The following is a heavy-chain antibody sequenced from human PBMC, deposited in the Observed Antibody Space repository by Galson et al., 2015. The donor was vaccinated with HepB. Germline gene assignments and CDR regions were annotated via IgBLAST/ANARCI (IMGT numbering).Heavy chain of an antibody. CDR1: GFTFSSYG. CDR2: ISTSSSNI. CDR3: ERAGGSYYPSPREFDY. J-gene: IGHJ4*02. Sequence: SLRLSCAASGFTFSSYGMNWVRQAPGKGLEWVSYISTSSSNIYYADSVKGRCTSSRDNAKNSQYLQMNSLRAEDTAVYYCERAGGSYYPSPREFDYWGQGTLVTVSS. V-gene: IGHV3-21*01. D-gene: IGHD1-26*01.